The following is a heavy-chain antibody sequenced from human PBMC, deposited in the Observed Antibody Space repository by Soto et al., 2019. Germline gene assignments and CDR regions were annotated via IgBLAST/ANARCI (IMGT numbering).Heavy chain of an antibody. CDR1: GLTFSRYG. J-gene: IGHJ3*02. CDR2: MSYDGSNK. D-gene: IGHD3-22*01. Sequence: QVQLVESGGGVVQPGRSLRLSCAASGLTFSRYGMHWVRKAPGKGLEWVAVMSYDGSNKYYTDSVKGRFTISRDNSKNTLYLQMNSLRAEDTAVYYCANDFQYCDSSGYYYVDAFDIWGQGTMVTVSS. V-gene: IGHV3-30*18. CDR3: ANDFQYCDSSGYYYVDAFDI.